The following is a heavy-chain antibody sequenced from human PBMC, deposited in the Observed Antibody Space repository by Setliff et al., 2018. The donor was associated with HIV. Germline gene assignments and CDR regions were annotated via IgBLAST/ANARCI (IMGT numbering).Heavy chain of an antibody. D-gene: IGHD3-9*01. CDR2: IYYSGST. J-gene: IGHJ5*02. V-gene: IGHV4-30-4*08. CDR3: ARGFFDWSNWFDP. CDR1: GGSISSANYY. Sequence: SETLSLTCTVSGGSISSANYYWSWIRQPPGKGLEWIGYIYYSGSTYYNPSLKSRVTISGDTSKNQFSLKLSSVTAADTAVYYCARGFFDWSNWFDPWGQGTLVTVSS.